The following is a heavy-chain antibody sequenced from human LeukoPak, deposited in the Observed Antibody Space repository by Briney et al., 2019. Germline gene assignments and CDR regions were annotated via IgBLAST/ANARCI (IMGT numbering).Heavy chain of an antibody. V-gene: IGHV4-59*01. CDR2: IYYSGST. D-gene: IGHD3-22*01. J-gene: IGHJ3*02. CDR3: ARVDGGPEYYYDSSGYSGAFDI. CDR1: GGSISSYY. Sequence: PSETLSLTCTVSGGSISSYYWSWIRQPPGKGLEWIGYIYYSGSTNYNPSLKSRVTISVDTFKNQFSLKLSSVTAADTAVYYCARVDGGPEYYYDSSGYSGAFDIWGQGTMVTVSS.